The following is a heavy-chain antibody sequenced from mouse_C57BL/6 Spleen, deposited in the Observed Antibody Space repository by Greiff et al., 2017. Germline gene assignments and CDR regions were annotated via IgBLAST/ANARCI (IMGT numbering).Heavy chain of an antibody. CDR3: ARSLSGCFAY. J-gene: IGHJ2*01. Sequence: VQGVESGPGLVEPSQSLSITCTVSGFSLTSYAISWVRQPPGKGLEWLGVIWTGGGTNYKSALKSRLSISKDNSKIQVFLKMNSLQTDDTARYYCARSLSGCFAYWGQGTLLTVSS. D-gene: IGHD1-3*01. V-gene: IGHV2-9-1*01. CDR2: IWTGGGT. CDR1: GFSLTSYA.